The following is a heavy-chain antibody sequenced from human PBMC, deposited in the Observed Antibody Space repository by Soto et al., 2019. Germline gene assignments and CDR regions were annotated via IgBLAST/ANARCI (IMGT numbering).Heavy chain of an antibody. V-gene: IGHV3-30-3*01. CDR1: GFTFSSYA. J-gene: IGHJ4*02. CDR3: ASRPSRYCSGGSCDY. Sequence: QVQLVESGGGVVQPGRSLRLSCAASGFTFSSYAMHWVRQAPGKGLEWVAVISYDGSNKYYADSVKGRFTISRDNSKNPLYLQMTSVRAEDTAVYYCASRPSRYCSGGSCDYWGQGTLVTVSS. CDR2: ISYDGSNK. D-gene: IGHD2-15*01.